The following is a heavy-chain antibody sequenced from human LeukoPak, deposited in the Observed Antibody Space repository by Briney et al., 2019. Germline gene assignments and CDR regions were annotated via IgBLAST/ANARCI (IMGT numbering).Heavy chain of an antibody. V-gene: IGHV3-20*04. CDR1: GFTFDDYA. CDR3: ARYSGSYSPRLSWFDP. Sequence: GGSLRLSCAATGFTFDDYAMSWVRQAPGKGLEWVSGINWNGGSTGYADSVKGRFTISRDNAKSSLYLQMNSLRAEGTALYYCARYSGSYSPRLSWFDPWGQGTLVTVSS. CDR2: INWNGGST. D-gene: IGHD1-26*01. J-gene: IGHJ5*02.